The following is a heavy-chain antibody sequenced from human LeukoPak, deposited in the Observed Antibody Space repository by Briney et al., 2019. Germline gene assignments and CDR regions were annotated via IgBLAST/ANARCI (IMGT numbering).Heavy chain of an antibody. J-gene: IGHJ5*02. Sequence: GGSLRLSCEVSGFTFSSYDMHWVRQTTVKGLEWVSGIGTTGDTHYPDSVKGRFTVSRENAKNSLYLQMNSLRAGDTAVYYCARGKRYSSSWFYNRFDPWGQGTLVTVSS. CDR2: IGTTGDT. CDR1: GFTFSSYD. CDR3: ARGKRYSSSWFYNRFDP. V-gene: IGHV3-13*01. D-gene: IGHD6-13*01.